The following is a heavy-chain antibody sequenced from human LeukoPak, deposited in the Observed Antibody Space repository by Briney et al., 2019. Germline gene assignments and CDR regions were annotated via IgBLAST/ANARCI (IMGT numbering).Heavy chain of an antibody. CDR2: IIPILGIA. CDR1: GGTFSSYA. Sequence: SVKVSCKASGGTFSSYAISWVRQAPGQGLEWMGRIIPILGIANYAQKFQGRVTITADKSTSTAYMELSSLRSEDTAVYYCARDPRAPYDYVWGGDYWGQGTLVTVSS. J-gene: IGHJ4*02. D-gene: IGHD3-16*01. CDR3: ARDPRAPYDYVWGGDY. V-gene: IGHV1-69*04.